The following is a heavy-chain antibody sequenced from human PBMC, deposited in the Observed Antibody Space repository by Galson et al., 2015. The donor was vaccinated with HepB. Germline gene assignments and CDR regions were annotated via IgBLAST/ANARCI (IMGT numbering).Heavy chain of an antibody. J-gene: IGHJ4*02. D-gene: IGHD5-12*01. CDR3: SKGRYRGYELEY. CDR2: IKYDGSKV. CDR1: GFTFSVYG. V-gene: IGHV3-30*02. Sequence: SLRLSCAVPGFTFSVYGMHWVRQVPGKGLEWVAQIKYDGSKVDYRDSVKDRFIISRDNAKNSVNLQMNSLKSEDTAIYYCSKGRYRGYELEYWGQGTLVTVSS.